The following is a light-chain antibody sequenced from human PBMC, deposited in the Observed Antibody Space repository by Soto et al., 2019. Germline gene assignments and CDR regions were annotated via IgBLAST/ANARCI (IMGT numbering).Light chain of an antibody. CDR2: DAS. J-gene: IGKJ1*01. V-gene: IGKV3-20*01. Sequence: EIVLTQSPGTLSLSPGERATLSCRASQSVSSSYLAWHQQKPGQAPRLLIYDASSRATGIPDRFSGSGSGTGFTLTISRLEPEDFAVYYCQQYGSSRTFGQGTKVEIK. CDR1: QSVSSSY. CDR3: QQYGSSRT.